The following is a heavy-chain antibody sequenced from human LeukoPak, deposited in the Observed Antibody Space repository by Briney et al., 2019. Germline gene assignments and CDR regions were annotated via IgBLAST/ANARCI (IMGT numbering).Heavy chain of an antibody. CDR1: GGSISSGGYS. J-gene: IGHJ4*02. D-gene: IGHD3-16*01. Sequence: PSQTLSLTCAVSGGSISSGGYSWSWIRQPPGKGLEWIGYIYHSGSTYYNPSLKSRVTISVDRSKNQFSLKLSSVTAADTAVYYCARGEGAATLDYWGQRTLVSVSS. CDR2: IYHSGST. CDR3: ARGEGAATLDY. V-gene: IGHV4-30-2*01.